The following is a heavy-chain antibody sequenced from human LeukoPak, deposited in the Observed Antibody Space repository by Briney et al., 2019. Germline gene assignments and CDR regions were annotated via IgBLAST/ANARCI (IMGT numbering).Heavy chain of an antibody. CDR2: ISAYNGNT. D-gene: IGHD6-6*01. CDR3: ARRSRIAARPYYYHYMDV. V-gene: IGHV1-18*01. Sequence: ASVKVSCKASGYTFTSYGISWVRQAPGQGLEWMGWISAYNGNTNYAQKLQGRVTMTTDTSTSPAYMELRSLRSDDTAVYYCARRSRIAARPYYYHYMDVWGKGPTVTVSS. J-gene: IGHJ6*03. CDR1: GYTFTSYG.